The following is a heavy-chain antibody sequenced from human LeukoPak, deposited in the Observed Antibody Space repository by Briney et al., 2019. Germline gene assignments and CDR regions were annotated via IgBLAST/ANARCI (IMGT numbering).Heavy chain of an antibody. V-gene: IGHV3-53*01. D-gene: IGHD3-22*01. J-gene: IGHJ2*01. Sequence: GGSLRLSCAASGFTFSSHAMSWVRQAPGKGLEWVSLIYSGGSTYYADSVKGRFTISRDNSKNTLYLQMNSLRAQDTAVYYCARDRRDYDSSGYYKNNYWYFDLWGRGTLVTVSS. CDR2: IYSGGST. CDR3: ARDRRDYDSSGYYKNNYWYFDL. CDR1: GFTFSSHA.